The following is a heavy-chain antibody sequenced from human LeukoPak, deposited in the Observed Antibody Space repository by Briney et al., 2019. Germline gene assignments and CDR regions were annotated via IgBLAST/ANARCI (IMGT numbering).Heavy chain of an antibody. V-gene: IGHV3-64D*06. CDR2: ISSNGGST. CDR3: VKASRPYGSGRYYFDY. Sequence: SGGSLRLSCSASGFTFSSYAMHWVRQAPGKGLEYVSAISSNGGSTYYADSVKGRFTISRENSQNTLYLQMSSLRAEDTAVYYCVKASRPYGSGRYYFDYWGQGTLVTVSS. CDR1: GFTFSSYA. J-gene: IGHJ4*02. D-gene: IGHD3-10*01.